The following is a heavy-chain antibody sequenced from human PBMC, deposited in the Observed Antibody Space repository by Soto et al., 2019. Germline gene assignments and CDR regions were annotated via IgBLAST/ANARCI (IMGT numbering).Heavy chain of an antibody. CDR1: GGTFSTYA. V-gene: IGHV1-69*01. Sequence: QVQLVQSGAELKKPGSSVKVSCKASGGTFSTYAISWVRQAPGQGLELMGGIIPIFGTANYAQKFQGRVTITADESTSTAYMELSSLRSEDTAVYHCARVATETSSLSYAFDIWGQGTLVTVSS. J-gene: IGHJ3*02. CDR2: IIPIFGTA. CDR3: ARVATETSSLSYAFDI. D-gene: IGHD1-7*01.